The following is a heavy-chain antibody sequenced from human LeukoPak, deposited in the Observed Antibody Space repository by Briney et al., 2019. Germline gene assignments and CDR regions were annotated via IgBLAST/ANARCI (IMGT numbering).Heavy chain of an antibody. D-gene: IGHD2-21*02. J-gene: IGHJ3*02. Sequence: GGSLRLSCAASGLTVSSNYMSWVRQAPGKGLEWVSVIYSGGSTYYSDSVKGRFTISRDNSKNTLYLQMNSLRAEETAVYYCASAGYCGGDCYLQDAFDIWGQGTMVTVSS. CDR3: ASAGYCGGDCYLQDAFDI. CDR1: GLTVSSNY. V-gene: IGHV3-53*01. CDR2: IYSGGST.